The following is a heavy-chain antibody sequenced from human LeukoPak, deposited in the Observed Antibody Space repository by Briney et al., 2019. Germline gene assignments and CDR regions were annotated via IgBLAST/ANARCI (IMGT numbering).Heavy chain of an antibody. D-gene: IGHD3-22*01. J-gene: IGHJ6*03. CDR1: GGSISRSSYY. CDR2: IYYSGST. V-gene: IGHV4-39*01. CDR3: ATQGSSGYYYYYYMDV. Sequence: SETLSLTCTVSGGSISRSSYYWGWIRQPPGKGLEWIGSIYYSGSTYYNPSLKSRVTISVDTSKNQFSLKLSSVTAADTAVYYCATQGSSGYYYYYYMDVWGKGTTVTVSS.